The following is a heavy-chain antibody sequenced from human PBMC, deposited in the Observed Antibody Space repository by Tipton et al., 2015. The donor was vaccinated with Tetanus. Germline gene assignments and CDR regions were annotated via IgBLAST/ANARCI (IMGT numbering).Heavy chain of an antibody. CDR2: ISGSDGSI. D-gene: IGHD5/OR15-5a*01. CDR1: GLTFSSYA. Sequence: SLRLSCVASGLTFSSYAMNWVRQAPGKGLEWVSAISGSDGSIYYADSVRGRFTISRDNSKNTLYLQMNSLRAEDTAVYYCAKDGCFSVGCLGSDYWGQGNLVTVSS. V-gene: IGHV3-23*01. CDR3: AKDGCFSVGCLGSDY. J-gene: IGHJ4*02.